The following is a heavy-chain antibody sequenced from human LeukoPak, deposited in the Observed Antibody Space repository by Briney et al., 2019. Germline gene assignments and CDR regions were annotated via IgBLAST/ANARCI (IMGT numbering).Heavy chain of an antibody. J-gene: IGHJ5*02. Sequence: PSETLSLTCAVYGGSFSGYYWSWIRQPPGKGLEWIGYIYYSGSTYYDPSLKSRVTISVDTSKNQFSLKLSSVTAADTAVYYCARETRPCGGDCYFTPGEHWFDPWGQGTLVTVSS. CDR2: IYYSGST. V-gene: IGHV4-30-4*08. CDR1: GGSFSGYY. CDR3: ARETRPCGGDCYFTPGEHWFDP. D-gene: IGHD2-21*02.